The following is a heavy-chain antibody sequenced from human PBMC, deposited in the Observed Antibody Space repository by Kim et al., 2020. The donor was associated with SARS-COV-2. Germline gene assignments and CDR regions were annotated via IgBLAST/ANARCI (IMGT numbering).Heavy chain of an antibody. Sequence: SETLSLTCSVSGGSISSSISYWGWIRQPPGKGLEWIGSLSYSGRTCYNPSLKSRVTISVDTSKNQFSLNLSSVTAADTAVYYCAGLYAYNCFDPWGQGTL. CDR1: GGSISSSISY. CDR2: LSYSGRT. V-gene: IGHV4-39*01. CDR3: AGLYAYNCFDP. J-gene: IGHJ5*02. D-gene: IGHD4-17*01.